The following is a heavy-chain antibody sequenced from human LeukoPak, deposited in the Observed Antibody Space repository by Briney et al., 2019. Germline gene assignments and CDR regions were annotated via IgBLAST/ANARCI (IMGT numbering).Heavy chain of an antibody. CDR3: ARDLGEFGELSSSGAFDI. Sequence: SETLSLTCTVSDGSISSYYWSWIRQPPGKGLEWIGYIYYSGSTNYNPSLKSRVTISVDTSKNQFSLKLSSVTAADTAVYYCARDLGEFGELSSSGAFDIWGQGTMVTVSS. CDR1: DGSISSYY. CDR2: IYYSGST. D-gene: IGHD3-10*01. J-gene: IGHJ3*02. V-gene: IGHV4-59*01.